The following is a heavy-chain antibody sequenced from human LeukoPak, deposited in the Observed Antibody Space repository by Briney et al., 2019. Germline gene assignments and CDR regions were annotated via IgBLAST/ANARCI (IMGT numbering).Heavy chain of an antibody. CDR3: AKGIGPLPSY. CDR1: GFTFSNYG. J-gene: IGHJ4*02. Sequence: QPGGSLRLSCAGSGFTFSNYGMSWVRQAPGKGLEWVSAISGSGGSTYYADSVKGRFTISRDNSKNTLYLQMNSLRAEDTAVYYCAKGIGPLPSYWGQGTLVTVSS. CDR2: ISGSGGST. D-gene: IGHD2-15*01. V-gene: IGHV3-23*01.